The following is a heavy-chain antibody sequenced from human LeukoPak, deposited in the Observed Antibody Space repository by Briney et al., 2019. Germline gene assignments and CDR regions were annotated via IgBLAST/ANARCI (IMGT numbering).Heavy chain of an antibody. Sequence: GESLKISCKGSGYSFTSYWIGWVRQMPGKGLEWMGIIYPGDSDTRYSPSFQGQVTISADKSISTAYLQWSSLKASDTAMYYCARTPSNYYDSSAFDIWGQGTMVTVSS. CDR3: ARTPSNYYDSSAFDI. V-gene: IGHV5-51*01. CDR1: GYSFTSYW. D-gene: IGHD3-22*01. J-gene: IGHJ3*02. CDR2: IYPGDSDT.